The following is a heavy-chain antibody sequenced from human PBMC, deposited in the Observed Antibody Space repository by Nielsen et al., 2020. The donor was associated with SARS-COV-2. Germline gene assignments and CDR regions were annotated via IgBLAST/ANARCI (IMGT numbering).Heavy chain of an antibody. V-gene: IGHV4-30-4*01. Sequence: SETLSLTCTVSGDSINSSSGDYYWSWFRQPPGKALEWIGYIYYRGSTFYNPSLKSRFTISLDTSKSQFSLELTSVTAADTAVYYCARAPLPWYPGGYYFDYWGQGTLVTVSS. CDR3: ARAPLPWYPGGYYFDY. CDR2: IYYRGST. CDR1: GDSINSSSGDYY. D-gene: IGHD2-15*01. J-gene: IGHJ4*02.